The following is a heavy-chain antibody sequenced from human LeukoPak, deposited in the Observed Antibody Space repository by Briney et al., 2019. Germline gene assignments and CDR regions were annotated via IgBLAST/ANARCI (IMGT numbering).Heavy chain of an antibody. CDR3: AKDQRPETTVVTPGSYY. CDR1: GFTFSSYW. D-gene: IGHD4-23*01. Sequence: GGSLRLSCAASGFTFSSYWMHWVRQAPGKGLVWVSRISTDGSGTNYADSVKGRFSISRDNAKNTLYLQMNSLRAEDTAVYYCAKDQRPETTVVTPGSYYWGQGTLVTVSS. CDR2: ISTDGSGT. J-gene: IGHJ4*02. V-gene: IGHV3-74*01.